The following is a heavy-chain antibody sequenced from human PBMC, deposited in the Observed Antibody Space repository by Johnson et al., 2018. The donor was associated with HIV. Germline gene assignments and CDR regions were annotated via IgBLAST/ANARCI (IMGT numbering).Heavy chain of an antibody. CDR2: ISWNSGSI. Sequence: VQLLESGGGVVQPGRSQRLSCAASGFTFDDYGMSWVRQAPGKGLAWVSGISWNSGSIGYADSVKGRFTISRDNAKNSLYLQMNSLRAEDTALYYCAKDIRADWTDAFDIWGQGTMVTVSS. D-gene: IGHD3/OR15-3a*01. J-gene: IGHJ3*02. V-gene: IGHV3-9*01. CDR3: AKDIRADWTDAFDI. CDR1: GFTFDDYG.